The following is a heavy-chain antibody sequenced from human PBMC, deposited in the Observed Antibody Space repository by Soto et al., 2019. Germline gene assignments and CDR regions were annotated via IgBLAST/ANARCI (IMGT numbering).Heavy chain of an antibody. D-gene: IGHD3-10*01. V-gene: IGHV1-18*01. CDR3: ARDLDGSGAYYTDF. J-gene: IGHJ4*02. Sequence: ASVKVSCKACGGSFTYTLTWVLQSPGQGLEWMGWISAYKANINYAQKFQGRVTLTTDTSTSTAYMELRSLRSVDTAIYYCARDLDGSGAYYTDFWGQGTLVTVSS. CDR2: ISAYKANI. CDR1: GGSFTYT.